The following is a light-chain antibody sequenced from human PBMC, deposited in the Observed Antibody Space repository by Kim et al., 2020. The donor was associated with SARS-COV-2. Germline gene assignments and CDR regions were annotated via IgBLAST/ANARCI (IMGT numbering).Light chain of an antibody. CDR2: GGS. J-gene: IGKJ2*01. Sequence: LSPGKSATLSCRASQSVSSSYLAWYQQKPGQAPRLLIYGGSSRATGIPDRFSGSGSGTDFTLTISRLEPEDFAVYYCQQYGSSLYTFGQGTKLEI. CDR1: QSVSSSY. V-gene: IGKV3-20*01. CDR3: QQYGSSLYT.